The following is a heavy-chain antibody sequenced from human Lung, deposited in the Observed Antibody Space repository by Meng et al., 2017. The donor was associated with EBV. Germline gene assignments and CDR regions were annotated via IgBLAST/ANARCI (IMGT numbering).Heavy chain of an antibody. D-gene: IGHD6-13*01. CDR3: ARDPAWTAAGSFDY. Sequence: QVHLQESGPVLVKPSETLSLTCSVSGGSVSSGGYYWSWIRQPPGKGLEWIGYIDDSGSTNNNPSLKSRVTISVDTSKNHFSLSLSSVTAADTAVYYCARDPAWTAAGSFDYWGQGTLVTVSS. J-gene: IGHJ4*02. CDR2: IDDSGST. V-gene: IGHV4-61*03. CDR1: GGSVSSGGYY.